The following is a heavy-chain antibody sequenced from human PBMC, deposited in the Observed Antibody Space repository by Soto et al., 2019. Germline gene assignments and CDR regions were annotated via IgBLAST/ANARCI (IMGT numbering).Heavy chain of an antibody. CDR2: MNPNSGNT. Sequence: QVQLVQSGAEVKKPGASVKVSCKASGYTFTSYDITWLGQATGQGLEWMGWMNPNSGNTGYAQKFQGRVTMTRNTSISTAYMELSSLRSEDTAVYYCARERTGTTSMDVWGQGTTVTVSS. CDR3: ARERTGTTSMDV. J-gene: IGHJ6*02. D-gene: IGHD1-1*01. CDR1: GYTFTSYD. V-gene: IGHV1-8*01.